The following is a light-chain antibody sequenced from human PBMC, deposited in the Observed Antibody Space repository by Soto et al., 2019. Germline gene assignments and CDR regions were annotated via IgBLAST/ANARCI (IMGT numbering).Light chain of an antibody. Sequence: DLQMTQSPSSLSASVGDRVTITCRASQSISSYLNWYQQKPGKAPKLLIDAASSLESGVPSRFSGGGSGTDFTLTISSLQPEDFATYYCQQSYSTLPYTCGQGTKLEIK. CDR1: QSISSY. CDR2: AAS. CDR3: QQSYSTLPYT. V-gene: IGKV1-39*01. J-gene: IGKJ2*01.